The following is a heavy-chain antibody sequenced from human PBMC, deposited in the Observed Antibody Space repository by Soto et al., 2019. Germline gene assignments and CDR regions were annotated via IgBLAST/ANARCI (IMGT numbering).Heavy chain of an antibody. V-gene: IGHV3-30*18. CDR3: AKGSLYYYYYFMDV. CDR2: ISPYDGNDI. J-gene: IGHJ6*03. Sequence: GGSLRLSCAASGFTFSSFGMHWVRQAPGKGLEWVAVISPYDGNDIYYSDSVKGRFTISRDNSKDTLYLQMNNLRPNDTAVYYCAKGSLYYYYYFMDVWGTGTTVTVSS. CDR1: GFTFSSFG.